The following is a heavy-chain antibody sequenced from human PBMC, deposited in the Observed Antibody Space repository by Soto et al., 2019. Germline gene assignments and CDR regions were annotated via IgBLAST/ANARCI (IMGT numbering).Heavy chain of an antibody. D-gene: IGHD6-25*01. Sequence: ASVKVSCKASGYIFTSFGISWVRQAPGQGLEWMGWISAYNGDTNHPQTLQGRVTLTIDTSTNTAYMELGSLRSDDTAVYYCARRTRYSGGGYYHYYMGVWGQGTAVTVSS. CDR3: ARRTRYSGGGYYHYYMGV. V-gene: IGHV1-18*01. CDR1: GYIFTSFG. J-gene: IGHJ6*02. CDR2: ISAYNGDT.